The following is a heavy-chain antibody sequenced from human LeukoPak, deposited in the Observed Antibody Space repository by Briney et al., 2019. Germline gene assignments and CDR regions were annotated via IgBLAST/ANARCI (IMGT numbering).Heavy chain of an antibody. CDR1: GGTFSSYA. CDR3: ARDSGSGNNDY. J-gene: IGHJ4*02. V-gene: IGHV1-69*05. Sequence: KVSCKASGGTFSSYAISWVRQAPGQGLEWMGGIIPIFGTANYAQNFQGRVTFISNTSATTAFMELSSLRSEDAAVYYCARDSGSGNNDYWGQGTLVTVSS. CDR2: IIPIFGTA. D-gene: IGHD1-26*01.